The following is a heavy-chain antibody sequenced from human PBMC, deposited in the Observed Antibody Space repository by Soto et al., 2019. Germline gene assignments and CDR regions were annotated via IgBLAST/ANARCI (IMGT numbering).Heavy chain of an antibody. V-gene: IGHV4-34*01. CDR3: ARHPSDFWFDP. J-gene: IGHJ5*02. Sequence: SETLSLTCAVYGGSFSGYDWSWIRQPPGKGLEWIGEINHSGSTYYNPSLKSRVTVSVDTSKNQFSLKLSSVTAADTAVYYCARHPSDFWFDPWGQGTLVTVSS. CDR2: INHSGST. CDR1: GGSFSGYD. D-gene: IGHD2-21*02.